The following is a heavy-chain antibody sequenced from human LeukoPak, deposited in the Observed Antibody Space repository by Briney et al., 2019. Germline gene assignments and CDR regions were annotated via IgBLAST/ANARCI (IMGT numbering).Heavy chain of an antibody. CDR2: INHSGST. Sequence: PSETLSLTCAVYGGSFSGYYWSWIRQPPGKGLEWIGEINHSGSTNYNPSLKSRVTISVDTSKNQFFLKLSSVTAADTAVYYCARAPPHITIFGVVQYYYYYGMDVWGQGTTVTVSS. V-gene: IGHV4-34*01. CDR1: GGSFSGYY. CDR3: ARAPPHITIFGVVQYYYYYGMDV. J-gene: IGHJ6*02. D-gene: IGHD3-3*01.